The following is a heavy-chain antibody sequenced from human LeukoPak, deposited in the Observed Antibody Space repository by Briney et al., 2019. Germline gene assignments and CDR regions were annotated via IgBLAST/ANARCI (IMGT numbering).Heavy chain of an antibody. CDR3: ARGEDYYDILTGPPAAFDI. CDR1: GFTFSSYE. D-gene: IGHD3-9*01. Sequence: GGSLRLSCAASGFTFSSYEMNWVRQAPGKGLEWVSYISSSDSTIYYADSVKGRFTISRENAKNSLYLQMNSLRAEDTAVYYCARGEDYYDILTGPPAAFDIWGQGTMVTVSS. J-gene: IGHJ3*02. CDR2: ISSSDSTI. V-gene: IGHV3-48*03.